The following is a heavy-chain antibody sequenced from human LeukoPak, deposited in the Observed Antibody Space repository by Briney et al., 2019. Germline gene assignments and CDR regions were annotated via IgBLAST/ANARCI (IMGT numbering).Heavy chain of an antibody. J-gene: IGHJ4*02. V-gene: IGHV1-2*02. D-gene: IGHD3-10*01. CDR1: GYTFTNYY. CDR2: SNPNSGYT. CDR3: ARGYRFGSNPDY. Sequence: ASVKVSCKASGYTFTNYYIHWVRQAPGQGLEWMGWSNPNSGYTNYAQKFQGRVTMTRDTSISTGYMELSRLRSDDTAVYYCARGYRFGSNPDYWGQGTLVTVSS.